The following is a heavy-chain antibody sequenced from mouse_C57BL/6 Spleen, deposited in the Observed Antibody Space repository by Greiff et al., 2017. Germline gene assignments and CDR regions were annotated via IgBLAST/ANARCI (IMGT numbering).Heavy chain of an antibody. V-gene: IGHV1-69*01. CDR1: GYTFTSYW. Sequence: QVQLKQSGAELVMPGASVKLSCKASGYTFTSYWMHWVKQRPGQGLEWIGEIDPSDSYTNYNQKFKGKSTLTVDKSSSTAYMQLSSLTSEDSAVYYCARRGIYYGYLYAMDYWGQGTSVTVSS. CDR3: ARRGIYYGYLYAMDY. D-gene: IGHD2-2*01. CDR2: IDPSDSYT. J-gene: IGHJ4*01.